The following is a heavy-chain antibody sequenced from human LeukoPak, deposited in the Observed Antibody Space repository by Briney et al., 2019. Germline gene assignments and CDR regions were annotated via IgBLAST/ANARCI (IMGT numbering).Heavy chain of an antibody. CDR3: ARVASPRVLGYYFDY. CDR2: ISGSGGST. J-gene: IGHJ4*02. CDR1: GFTFSSYA. V-gene: IGHV3-23*01. Sequence: PGGSLRLSCAASGFTFSSYAMSWVRQAPGKGLEWVSAISGSGGSTYYADSVKGRFTISRDNSKNTLYLQMNSLRAEDTAVYYCARVASPRVLGYYFDYWGQGTLVTVSS. D-gene: IGHD2/OR15-2a*01.